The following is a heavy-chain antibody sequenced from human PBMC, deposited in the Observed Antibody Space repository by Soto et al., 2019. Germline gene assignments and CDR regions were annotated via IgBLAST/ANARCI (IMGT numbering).Heavy chain of an antibody. J-gene: IGHJ4*02. Sequence: GGSLRLSGAASGFTYSTFWIHWVRQAPGKGLVWVSHIKSDGSTTNYADSVKGRFTISRDDAKNTVFLQMNTLKAEDTAVYYCAKRPGITADGSFDSWGQGTLVTVSS. CDR2: IKSDGSTT. V-gene: IGHV3-74*01. CDR3: AKRPGITADGSFDS. CDR1: GFTYSTFW. D-gene: IGHD6-13*01.